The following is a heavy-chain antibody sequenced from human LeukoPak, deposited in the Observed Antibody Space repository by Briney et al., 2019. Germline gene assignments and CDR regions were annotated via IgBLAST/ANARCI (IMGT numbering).Heavy chain of an antibody. J-gene: IGHJ4*02. Sequence: SETLSLTCTVSGVSISSSNSYWGWIRQPPGKGLEWIGSIYYSGSTYYNPSLKSRVTISVDTSKNQFSLKLSSVTAADTAVYYCARPVPYYYGSGRSYYFDYWGQGTLVTVSS. V-gene: IGHV4-39*01. D-gene: IGHD3-10*01. CDR1: GVSISSSNSY. CDR3: ARPVPYYYGSGRSYYFDY. CDR2: IYYSGST.